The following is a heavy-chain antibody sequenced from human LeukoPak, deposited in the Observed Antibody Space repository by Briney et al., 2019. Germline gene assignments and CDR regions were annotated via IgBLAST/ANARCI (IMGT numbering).Heavy chain of an antibody. D-gene: IGHD2/OR15-2a*01. CDR3: AKDFSAGDAFDI. Sequence: KPGGSLRLSCAASGFTFSDYYMSWIRQAPGKGLEWVSYISSSGSTIYYADSVKGRFTISRDNSKNTLYLQMNSLRAEDTAVYYCAKDFSAGDAFDIWGQGTMVTVSS. V-gene: IGHV3-11*04. CDR2: ISSSGSTI. J-gene: IGHJ3*02. CDR1: GFTFSDYY.